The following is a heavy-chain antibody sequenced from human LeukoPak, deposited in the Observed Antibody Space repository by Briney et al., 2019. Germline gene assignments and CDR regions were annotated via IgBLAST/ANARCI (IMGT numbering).Heavy chain of an antibody. CDR3: ARQTTVTTDAWDGFDY. J-gene: IGHJ4*02. D-gene: IGHD4-17*01. Sequence: GGSLRLSCAASGFTSSTYTMNWVRQAPGKGLEWVSSISSSSTYIYYADSVKGRFTISRDNAKNSLFLQMNSLKAEDTAVYYCARQTTVTTDAWDGFDYWGQGTLVTVFS. CDR2: ISSSSTYI. CDR1: GFTSSTYT. V-gene: IGHV3-21*01.